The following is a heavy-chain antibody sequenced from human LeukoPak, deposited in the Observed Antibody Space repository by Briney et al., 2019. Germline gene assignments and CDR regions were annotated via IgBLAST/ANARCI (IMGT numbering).Heavy chain of an antibody. Sequence: GSLRLSCAASGFTFSSYSMNWIRQPPGKGLEWIGEINHSGSTNYNPSLKSRVTISVDTSKNQFSLKLGSVTAADTAVYYCARSPPALVVAATFYDYWGQGTLVTVSS. D-gene: IGHD2-15*01. J-gene: IGHJ4*02. CDR2: INHSGST. V-gene: IGHV4-34*01. CDR1: GFTFSSYS. CDR3: ARSPPALVVAATFYDY.